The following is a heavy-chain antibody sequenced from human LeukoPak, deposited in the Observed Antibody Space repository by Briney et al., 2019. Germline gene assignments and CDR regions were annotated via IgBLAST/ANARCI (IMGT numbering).Heavy chain of an antibody. CDR3: ARARYDYVWGSYRYDYYYYYMDV. CDR1: GGSISSSSYY. D-gene: IGHD3-16*02. J-gene: IGHJ6*03. Sequence: PPETLSLTCTVSGGSISSSSYYWSWILQPAGKGLEWIGRIYTSGSTNYNPSLKSRVTISVDTSKNQFSLKLSSVTAADTAVYYCARARYDYVWGSYRYDYYYYYMDVWGEGTTVTISS. V-gene: IGHV4-61*02. CDR2: IYTSGST.